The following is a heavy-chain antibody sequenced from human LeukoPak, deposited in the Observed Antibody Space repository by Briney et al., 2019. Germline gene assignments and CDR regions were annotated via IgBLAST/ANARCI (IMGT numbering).Heavy chain of an antibody. V-gene: IGHV3-53*01. D-gene: IGHD3-22*01. CDR2: LYNGGST. CDR1: GFTVSSNY. CDR3: ARVPGYHDTSGFYS. J-gene: IGHJ4*02. Sequence: GGSLRLSCAASGFTVSSNYMSWFRQAPGKGLEWVSVLYNGGSTYYADSVKGRFTIYRGSSKNTLYLQMNSLGAEDTAVYYCARVPGYHDTSGFYSWGQGTLVTVSS.